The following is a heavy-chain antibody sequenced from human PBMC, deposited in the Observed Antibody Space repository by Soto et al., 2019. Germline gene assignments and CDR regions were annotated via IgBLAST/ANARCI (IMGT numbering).Heavy chain of an antibody. Sequence: EVQLLESGGGLVQPGGSLRLSCAASGFTFSSYAMSWVRQAPGKGLEWVSAISGSGGSTYYADSVKGRFTISRDNSKNSLYLQMNSLRDEDTAVYYCARRGNWNYAGYFDLWGRGTLVTVSS. CDR1: GFTFSSYA. CDR3: ARRGNWNYAGYFDL. CDR2: ISGSGGST. J-gene: IGHJ2*01. D-gene: IGHD1-7*01. V-gene: IGHV3-23*01.